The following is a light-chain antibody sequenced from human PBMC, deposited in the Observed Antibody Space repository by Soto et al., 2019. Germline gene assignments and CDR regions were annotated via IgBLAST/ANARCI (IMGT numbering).Light chain of an antibody. Sequence: EIVMTQSPATLSVSPGERATLSCRASQSISTELACYQQKPGQPPRLLIYSASTRATGDPARFTGSGSGSEFTLTISGLQSEDFAVYYCQQGHNWPLTFGQGTRLEI. CDR1: QSISTE. J-gene: IGKJ2*01. V-gene: IGKV3-15*01. CDR2: SAS. CDR3: QQGHNWPLT.